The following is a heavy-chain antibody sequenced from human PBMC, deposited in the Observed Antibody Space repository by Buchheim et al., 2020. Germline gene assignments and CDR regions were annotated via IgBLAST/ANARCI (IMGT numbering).Heavy chain of an antibody. D-gene: IGHD2-15*01. V-gene: IGHV1-69*08. Sequence: QVQLVQSGAEVKKPGSSVKVSCKASGGTFSSYTISWVRQAPGQGLEWMGRIIPILGIANYAQKFQGRVTLTADKSTSTAYMELSSLRSEDTAVYYCARDGYCSGGSCYYYYGMDVWGQGTT. CDR1: GGTFSSYT. CDR3: ARDGYCSGGSCYYYYGMDV. J-gene: IGHJ6*02. CDR2: IIPILGIA.